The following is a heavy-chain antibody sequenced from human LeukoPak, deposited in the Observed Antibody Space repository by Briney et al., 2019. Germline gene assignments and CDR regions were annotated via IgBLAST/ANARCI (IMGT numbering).Heavy chain of an antibody. CDR3: ARVPPYYGLDV. V-gene: IGHV3-48*01. CDR2: ISSSCSTI. CDR1: GFTFSSYS. Sequence: PGGSLRLSCAVSGFTFSSYSMNWVRQAPGKGLEWDSYISSSCSTIYYADSVKGRFTISRDNPKNTLYRPMHSLRAEDTAVYYCARVPPYYGLDVWGQGATVTLS. D-gene: IGHD1-14*01. J-gene: IGHJ6*02.